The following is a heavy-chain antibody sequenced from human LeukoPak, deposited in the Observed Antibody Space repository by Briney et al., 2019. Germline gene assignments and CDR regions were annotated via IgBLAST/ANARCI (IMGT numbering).Heavy chain of an antibody. J-gene: IGHJ5*02. CDR1: GFTFSTYA. CDR3: SKPPCNGGISYDSDSDP. CDR2: ISASGGST. V-gene: IGHV3-23*01. D-gene: IGHD2-15*01. Sequence: GGSLRLSCAASGFTFSTYAMSWVRQAPGKGLEWVSGISASGGSTYYADSVKGRLTISRDNSKNTLYLQLNTLSAADTSTSYCSKPPCNGGISYDSDSDPWGQGTLVTVSS.